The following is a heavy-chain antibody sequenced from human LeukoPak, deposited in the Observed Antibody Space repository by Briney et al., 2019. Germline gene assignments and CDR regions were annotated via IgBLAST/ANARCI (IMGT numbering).Heavy chain of an antibody. Sequence: SQTLSLSCAISGDSVSSNNGAWNWIRQSPSRGLEWLGRTYYRSKWYNDYAVPMKGRISINPDTSKNQFSLQVNSVTPDDTAIYYCARDLETSGWYTFDYWGQGTLVTVSS. J-gene: IGHJ4*02. CDR3: ARDLETSGWYTFDY. CDR1: GDSVSSNNGA. V-gene: IGHV6-1*01. D-gene: IGHD6-19*01. CDR2: TYYRSKWYN.